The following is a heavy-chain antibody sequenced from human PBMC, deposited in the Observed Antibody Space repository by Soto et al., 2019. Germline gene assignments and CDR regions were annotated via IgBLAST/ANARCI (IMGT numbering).Heavy chain of an antibody. D-gene: IGHD4-4*01. CDR1: GYTFTDYY. Sequence: QVQLVQSGAEVKKPGASVRVSCKASGYTFTDYYLHWVRQAPGHGRERMGWIDPNSGCPQYARKLQGRVTMPRDTSTTPAYKELSRLKADDTAIYYCARDSPLTTRWFDPWGQGTLVTVSA. J-gene: IGHJ5*02. CDR3: ARDSPLTTRWFDP. V-gene: IGHV1-2*07. CDR2: IDPNSGCP.